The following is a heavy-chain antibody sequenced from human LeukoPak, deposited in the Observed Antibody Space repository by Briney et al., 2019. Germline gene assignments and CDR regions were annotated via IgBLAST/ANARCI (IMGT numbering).Heavy chain of an antibody. Sequence: GGSLRLSCAASGFTFSSYWMSWVRQAPGKGLEWVASIKQDGSVEYYVVSVKGRFTISRDNAKESLYLQMNSLRAEDTAVYYCARDGSGMGDFDYWGQGTLVTVSS. CDR1: GFTFSSYW. CDR2: IKQDGSVE. J-gene: IGHJ4*02. V-gene: IGHV3-7*05. D-gene: IGHD3-10*01. CDR3: ARDGSGMGDFDY.